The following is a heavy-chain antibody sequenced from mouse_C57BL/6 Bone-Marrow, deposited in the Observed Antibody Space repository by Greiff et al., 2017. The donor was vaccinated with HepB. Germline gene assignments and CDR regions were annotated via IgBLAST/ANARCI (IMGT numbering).Heavy chain of an antibody. CDR3: ARQGYYGSSHYYAMDY. CDR1: GFTFSDYG. CDR2: ISNLAYSI. V-gene: IGHV5-15*01. J-gene: IGHJ4*01. D-gene: IGHD1-1*01. Sequence: EVQWVESGGGLVQPGGSLKLSCAASGFTFSDYGMAWVRQAPRKGPEWVAFISNLAYSIYYADTVTGRFTISRENAKNTLYLEMSSLRSEDTAMYYCARQGYYGSSHYYAMDYWGQGTSVTVSS.